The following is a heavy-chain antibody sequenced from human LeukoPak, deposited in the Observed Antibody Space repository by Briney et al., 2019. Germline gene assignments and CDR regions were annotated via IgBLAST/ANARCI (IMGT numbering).Heavy chain of an antibody. CDR1: GFTFSSYG. D-gene: IGHD3-22*01. Sequence: GRSPRLSCAASGFTFSSYGMHWVRQAPGKGLEWVAVIWYDGSNKYYADSVKGRFTISRDNSKNTLYLQMDSLRAEDTAVYYCARGYYYDSSGAFDIWGQGTMVTVSS. CDR3: ARGYYYDSSGAFDI. V-gene: IGHV3-33*01. J-gene: IGHJ3*02. CDR2: IWYDGSNK.